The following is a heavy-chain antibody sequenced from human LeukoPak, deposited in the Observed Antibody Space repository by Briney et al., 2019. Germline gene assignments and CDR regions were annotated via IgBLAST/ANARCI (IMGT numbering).Heavy chain of an antibody. Sequence: TSETLSLTCTVSGGSIRSFYWSWIRQPPGKGLEWIGYISYSGSTNYNPSLKSRLTMSVDTSKNQFSLKLSSVAASDTAVYYCARHPRLLWFGESNYGMDVWGQGTTVTVSS. J-gene: IGHJ6*02. D-gene: IGHD3-10*01. CDR2: ISYSGST. V-gene: IGHV4-59*08. CDR3: ARHPRLLWFGESNYGMDV. CDR1: GGSIRSFY.